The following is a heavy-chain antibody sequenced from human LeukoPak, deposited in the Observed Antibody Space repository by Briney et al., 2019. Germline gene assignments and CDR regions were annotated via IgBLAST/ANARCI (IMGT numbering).Heavy chain of an antibody. D-gene: IGHD2-15*01. CDR3: ARARVGYCSGGSCYSVFPKSYLYYYYGMDV. CDR2: INHSGST. CDR1: GGSFSGYY. V-gene: IGHV4-34*01. Sequence: SETLSLTCAVYGGSFSGYYWSWIRQPPGKGLEWIGEINHSGSTNYNPSLKSRVAISVDTSKNQFSLKLSSVTAADTAVYYCARARVGYCSGGSCYSVFPKSYLYYYYGMDVWGQGTTVTVSS. J-gene: IGHJ6*02.